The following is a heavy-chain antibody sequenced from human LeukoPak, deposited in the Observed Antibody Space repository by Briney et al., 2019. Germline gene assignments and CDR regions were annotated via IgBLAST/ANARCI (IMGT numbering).Heavy chain of an antibody. D-gene: IGHD2-2*01. J-gene: IGHJ4*02. CDR3: AKGNNTISFNFDY. Sequence: RSGGSLRLSCAVSGFTSSGDWMHWVRQAPGKGLQWVGLVSGDGGVTHYPDSVKGRFTISRDNNQNSLYLQMNSLTVEDSAFYYCAKGNNTISFNFDYWGQGTLVTVSS. V-gene: IGHV3-43*02. CDR2: VSGDGGVT. CDR1: GFTSSGDW.